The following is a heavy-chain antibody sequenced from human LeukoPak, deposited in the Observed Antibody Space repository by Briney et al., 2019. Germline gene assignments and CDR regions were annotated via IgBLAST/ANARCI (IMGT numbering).Heavy chain of an antibody. CDR2: IIPIFGTA. Sequence: ASVKVSCKASGGTFSSYAISWVRQAPGQGLEWMGGIIPIFGTANYAQKFQGRVTITADESTRTVYMELSSLRSEDTAVYYCARFAVHRRITVPGQFGLDYWGQGTLVSVSS. J-gene: IGHJ4*02. V-gene: IGHV1-69*13. CDR3: ARFAVHRRITVPGQFGLDY. D-gene: IGHD6-19*01. CDR1: GGTFSSYA.